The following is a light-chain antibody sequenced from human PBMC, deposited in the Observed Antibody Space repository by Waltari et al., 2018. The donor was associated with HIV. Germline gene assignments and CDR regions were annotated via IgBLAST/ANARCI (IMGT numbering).Light chain of an antibody. CDR2: CGS. V-gene: IGKV3-15*01. J-gene: IGKJ4*01. CDR3: QQYNEWLALT. CDR1: QSIFSN. Sequence: ILMTLSPATVAVLPGEKATLPCTASQSIFSNVAWYQQRPGQAPRPLIYCGSTRVTGIPERFSGSGSGTEFTLTISNLQSEDVGVYYCQQYNEWLALTFGGGTKVEV.